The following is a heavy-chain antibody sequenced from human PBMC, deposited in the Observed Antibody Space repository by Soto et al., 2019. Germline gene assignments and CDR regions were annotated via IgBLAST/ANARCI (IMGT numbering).Heavy chain of an antibody. V-gene: IGHV4-4*07. CDR2: IYSTGST. J-gene: IGHJ6*02. CDR3: AREKGYYYSGMDV. Sequence: WTWIRQPAGKGLEWIGRIYSTGSTDYNPSLESRVTMSVDTSKNRFSLNLSSVTAADTAVYYCAREKGYYYSGMDVWGQGTTVAVSS.